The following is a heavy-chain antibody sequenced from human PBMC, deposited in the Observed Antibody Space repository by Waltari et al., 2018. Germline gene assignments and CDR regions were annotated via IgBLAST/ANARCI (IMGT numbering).Heavy chain of an antibody. V-gene: IGHV1-46*01. Sequence: QVQLVQSGAEVKKPGASGKISCKTSEYTFASSYVHWVRQAPGQGLEWMGIINPSGGSTIYAQRFQGRVTMTRDTSTSTVYMELSSLKSEDTAVYYCATDTGALWMDVWGQGTTVTVSS. J-gene: IGHJ6*02. CDR2: INPSGGST. CDR3: ATDTGALWMDV. CDR1: EYTFASSY. D-gene: IGHD2-21*01.